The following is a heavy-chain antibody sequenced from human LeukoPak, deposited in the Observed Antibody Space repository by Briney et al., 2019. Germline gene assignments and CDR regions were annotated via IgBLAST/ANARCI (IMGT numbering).Heavy chain of an antibody. D-gene: IGHD5-12*01. V-gene: IGHV4-59*01. Sequence: SETLSLTCTVSGGSISSYYWSWIRQPPGKGLEWIGYIYYSGSTNYNPSLKSRATISVDTSKNQFSLKLSSVTAADTAVYYCARDGGYSGYDGFDYWGQGTLVTVSS. CDR1: GGSISSYY. J-gene: IGHJ4*02. CDR2: IYYSGST. CDR3: ARDGGYSGYDGFDY.